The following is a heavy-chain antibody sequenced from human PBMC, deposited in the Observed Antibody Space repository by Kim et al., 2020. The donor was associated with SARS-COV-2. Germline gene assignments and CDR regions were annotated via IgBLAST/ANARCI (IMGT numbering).Heavy chain of an antibody. J-gene: IGHJ4*02. CDR3: ALLLWFGGIDY. CDR2: IYYSGST. V-gene: IGHV4-39*01. D-gene: IGHD3-10*01. Sequence: GKGLEWIGSIYYSGSTYYNPSLKSRVTISVDTSKNQFSLKLSSVTAADTAVYYCALLLWFGGIDYWGQGTLVTVSS.